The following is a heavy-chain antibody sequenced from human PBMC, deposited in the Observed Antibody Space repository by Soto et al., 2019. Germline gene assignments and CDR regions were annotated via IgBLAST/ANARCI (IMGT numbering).Heavy chain of an antibody. J-gene: IGHJ3*02. CDR3: ASSLSYYDSSGAFDI. V-gene: IGHV4-30-2*01. Sequence: PSETLSLTCVVSGGSISSGGYSWSWIRQPPGKGLEWIGYIYHSGSTYYNPSLKSRVTISVDRSKNQFSLKLSSVTAADTAVYYCASSLSYYDSSGAFDIWGQGKMVTVS. CDR1: GGSISSGGYS. D-gene: IGHD3-22*01. CDR2: IYHSGST.